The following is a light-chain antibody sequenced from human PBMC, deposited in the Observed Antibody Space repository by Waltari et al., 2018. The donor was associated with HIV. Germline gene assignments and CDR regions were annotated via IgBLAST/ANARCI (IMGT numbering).Light chain of an antibody. CDR1: RPNIGTNY. J-gene: IGLJ1*01. V-gene: IGLV1-47*01. CDR2: RNE. Sequence: QSVLTQPPSASGTPGQRVTLSCSGSRPNIGTNYVLLYQQLPGTAPKLLFYRNEQRPSGVPDRFSGSKSGTSASRAISGLRSEDEADYYCATWDDTLSGYVFGTGTKVTVL. CDR3: ATWDDTLSGYV.